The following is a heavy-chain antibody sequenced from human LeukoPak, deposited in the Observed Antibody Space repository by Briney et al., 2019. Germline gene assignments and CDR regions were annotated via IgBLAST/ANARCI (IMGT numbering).Heavy chain of an antibody. CDR1: GFTFSSYS. CDR3: ASRAYYYGSGSYF. D-gene: IGHD3-10*01. V-gene: IGHV3-48*04. Sequence: GGSLRLSCAASGFTFSSYSMNWVRQAPGKGLEWVSCISSSGSTIYYADSVKGRFTISRDNAKNSLYLQMNSLRAEDTAVYYCASRAYYYGSGSYFWGQGTLVTVSS. J-gene: IGHJ4*02. CDR2: ISSSGSTI.